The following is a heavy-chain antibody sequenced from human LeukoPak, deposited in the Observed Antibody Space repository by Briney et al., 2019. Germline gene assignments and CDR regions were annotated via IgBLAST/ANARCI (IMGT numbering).Heavy chain of an antibody. CDR1: GFTFSSYA. Sequence: GGSLRLSCAASGFTFSSYAMSWVRQAPGKGLEWVSAISGSGGSTYYADSVKGRFTISRDNSKNTLYLQMYSLRAEDTAVYYCASLTYYDILTGPFDYWGQGTLVTVSS. CDR3: ASLTYYDILTGPFDY. CDR2: ISGSGGST. J-gene: IGHJ4*02. D-gene: IGHD3-9*01. V-gene: IGHV3-23*01.